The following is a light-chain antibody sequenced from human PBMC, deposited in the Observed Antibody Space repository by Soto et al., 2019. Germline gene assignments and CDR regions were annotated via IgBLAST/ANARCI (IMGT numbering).Light chain of an antibody. J-gene: IGLJ2*01. CDR2: DVS. Sequence: QSALTQPASVSGSPGQSITISCTGTSSDVGGYNYVSWYQHHPGKAPKLVIYDVSNRPSGFSSRFSGSKSGNAASLTISGLQAEDEDDYYCTSYTSGTTHVVFGGGTKLTVL. CDR1: SSDVGGYNY. V-gene: IGLV2-14*03. CDR3: TSYTSGTTHVV.